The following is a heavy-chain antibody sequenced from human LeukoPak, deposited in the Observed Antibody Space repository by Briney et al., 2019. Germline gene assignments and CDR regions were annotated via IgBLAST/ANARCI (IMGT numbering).Heavy chain of an antibody. Sequence: APVKLSCKASGHTFTSYYMHWVRQAPGHGLEWLGIINPSVGSTSYAQKFQGRVTMTRDMSTSTVYMELSSLRSEDTAVYYCARGTAYYYDSSGYTHPDAFDIWGQGTMVTVSS. CDR2: INPSVGST. D-gene: IGHD3-22*01. V-gene: IGHV1-46*01. CDR1: GHTFTSYY. CDR3: ARGTAYYYDSSGYTHPDAFDI. J-gene: IGHJ3*02.